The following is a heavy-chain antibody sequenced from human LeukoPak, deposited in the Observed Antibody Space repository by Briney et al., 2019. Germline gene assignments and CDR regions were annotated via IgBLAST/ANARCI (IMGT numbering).Heavy chain of an antibody. CDR3: AKGARSIVVVPAAGLDY. V-gene: IGHV3-23*01. D-gene: IGHD2-2*01. CDR1: GFTFSSYA. CDR2: ISGSGGST. Sequence: KAGGSLRLSCAASGFTFSSYAMSWVRQAPGKGLEWVSAISGSGGSTCYADSVKGRFTISRDNSKNTLYLQMNSLRAEDTAVYYCAKGARSIVVVPAAGLDYWGQGTLVTVSS. J-gene: IGHJ4*02.